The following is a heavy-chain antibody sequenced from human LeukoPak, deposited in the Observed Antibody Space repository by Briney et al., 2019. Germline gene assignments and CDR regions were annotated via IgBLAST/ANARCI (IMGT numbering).Heavy chain of an antibody. CDR2: IIPIFGTA. D-gene: IGHD1-26*01. Sequence: VASVKVSCKASGGTFSSYAISWVRQAPGQGLEWMGGIIPIFGTANYAQKFQGRVTITADESTSTAYMELSSLRSEDTAVYYCACCLRDLIVGASPAYYYYYMDVWGKGTTVTVSS. CDR3: ACCLRDLIVGASPAYYYYYMDV. CDR1: GGTFSSYA. V-gene: IGHV1-69*01. J-gene: IGHJ6*03.